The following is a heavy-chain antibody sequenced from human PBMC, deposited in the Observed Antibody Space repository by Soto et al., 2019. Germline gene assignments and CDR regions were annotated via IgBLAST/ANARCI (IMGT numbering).Heavy chain of an antibody. D-gene: IGHD2-15*01. CDR1: GGSFSGYY. CDR3: ARGIKRMVVAATVFDY. Sequence: SETLSLTCAVYGGSFSGYYWSWIRQPPGKGLEWVGEINHSGSTNYNPSLKSRVTISVDTSKNQFSLKLSSVTAADTAVYYCARGIKRMVVAATVFDYWGQGTLVTVSS. J-gene: IGHJ4*02. CDR2: INHSGST. V-gene: IGHV4-34*01.